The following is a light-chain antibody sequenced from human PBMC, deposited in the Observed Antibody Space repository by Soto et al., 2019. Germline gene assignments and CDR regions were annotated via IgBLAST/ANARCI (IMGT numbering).Light chain of an antibody. CDR1: SSDIGGYNY. CDR3: SSYPSSSTRV. Sequence: QSVLTQPASVSGSPGQSITISCAGTSSDIGGYNYVSWYQQHPGKAPKVMIYEVSNRPSGISNRFSGSKSGNTASLTISGLQAEDEADYYCSSYPSSSTRVFGTGTKVTVL. CDR2: EVS. J-gene: IGLJ1*01. V-gene: IGLV2-14*01.